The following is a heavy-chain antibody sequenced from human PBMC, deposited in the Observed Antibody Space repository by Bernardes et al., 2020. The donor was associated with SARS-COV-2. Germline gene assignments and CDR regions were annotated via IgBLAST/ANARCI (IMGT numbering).Heavy chain of an antibody. D-gene: IGHD1-26*01. CDR3: ARARGATYPD. J-gene: IGHJ4*02. CDR2: IIPVFDRT. Sequence: SVKVSCKASGGTFSTFAIHWARQAPGQGLEWMGGIIPVFDRTDYAPKFQGRVTIVADDSANSAYMELSRLTPDDTAVYYCARARGATYPDWGQGTLVTVSS. CDR1: GGTFSTFA. V-gene: IGHV1-69*13.